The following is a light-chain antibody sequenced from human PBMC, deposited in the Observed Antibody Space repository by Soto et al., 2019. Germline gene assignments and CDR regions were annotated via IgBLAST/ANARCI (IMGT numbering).Light chain of an antibody. CDR2: RSS. CDR3: QRYNLYPYI. Sequence: DIQMTQSPSTLSASVGDRVTITCRASPSISSWLAWYQQKPGEAPKLLSYRSSILASGVPSRFSGSGSGTEFTLTISSLQPDDFATYYCQRYNLYPYIFGQGTKLEIK. V-gene: IGKV1-5*03. J-gene: IGKJ2*01. CDR1: PSISSW.